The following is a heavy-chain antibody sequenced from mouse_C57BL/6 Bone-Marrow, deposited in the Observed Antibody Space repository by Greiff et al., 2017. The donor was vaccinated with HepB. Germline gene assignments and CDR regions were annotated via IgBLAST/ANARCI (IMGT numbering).Heavy chain of an antibody. Sequence: EVKVVESGGDLVKPGGSLKLSCAASGFTFSSYGMSWVRQTPDKRLEWVATISSGGSYTYYPDSVKGRFTISRDNAKNTLYLQRSSLKSEDTAMYYCARHGLWDWDYWGQGTTLTVSS. J-gene: IGHJ2*01. V-gene: IGHV5-6*01. CDR2: ISSGGSYT. D-gene: IGHD4-1*01. CDR3: ARHGLWDWDY. CDR1: GFTFSSYG.